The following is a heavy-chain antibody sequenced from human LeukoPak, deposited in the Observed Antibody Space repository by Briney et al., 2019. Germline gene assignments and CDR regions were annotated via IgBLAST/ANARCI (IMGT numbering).Heavy chain of an antibody. CDR3: ARAKAMVTGGIDY. Sequence: SETLSLTCTVSGGSISSSSYYWGWIRQPPGKGLEWIGSIYYSGSTYYNPSLKSRVTISVDTSKNQFSLKLSSVTAADTAVYYCARAKAMVTGGIDYWGQGTLVTVSS. J-gene: IGHJ4*02. D-gene: IGHD5-18*01. V-gene: IGHV4-39*07. CDR2: IYYSGST. CDR1: GGSISSSSYY.